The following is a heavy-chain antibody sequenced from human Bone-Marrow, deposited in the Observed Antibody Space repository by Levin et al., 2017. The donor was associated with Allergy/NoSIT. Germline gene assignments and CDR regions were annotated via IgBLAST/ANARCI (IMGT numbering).Heavy chain of an antibody. J-gene: IGHJ4*02. CDR1: GFTFSSYW. Sequence: GESLKISCAASGFTFSSYWMSWVRQAPGKGLEWVANIKEDGSEKFYVDSVKGRFTISRDNAKNSLYLQMNSLRAEDTAVYHCARQGLSTKDYWGQGTLVTVSS. V-gene: IGHV3-7*01. D-gene: IGHD1-1*01. CDR3: ARQGLSTKDY. CDR2: IKEDGSEK.